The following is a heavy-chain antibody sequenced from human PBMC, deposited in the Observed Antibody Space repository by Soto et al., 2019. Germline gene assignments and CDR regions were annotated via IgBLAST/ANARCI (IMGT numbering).Heavy chain of an antibody. V-gene: IGHV5-51*01. J-gene: IGHJ3*02. Sequence: PGESLKSSCKGSGFSFSSYWIGWVRQMPGKGLECMGIIYPRDSDTRYNPSFQGQVTISVDTSISTAYLQWSSLRTSDTAMYYCTRKGVSSTFEIWGQVTMVTLS. D-gene: IGHD2-2*01. CDR3: TRKGVSSTFEI. CDR1: GFSFSSYW. CDR2: IYPRDSDT.